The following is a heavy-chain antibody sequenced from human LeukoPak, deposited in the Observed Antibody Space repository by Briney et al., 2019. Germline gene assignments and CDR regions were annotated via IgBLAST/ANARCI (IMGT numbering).Heavy chain of an antibody. J-gene: IGHJ4*02. Sequence: SVKVSCKASGGTFSSYAISWVRQAPGQGLEWMGGIIPIFGTANYAQKFQGRVTITRNTSISTAYMELSSLRSEDTAVYYCARGHRAGEDYWGQGTLVTVSS. V-gene: IGHV1-69*05. CDR3: ARGHRAGEDY. CDR1: GGTFSSYA. D-gene: IGHD6-19*01. CDR2: IIPIFGTA.